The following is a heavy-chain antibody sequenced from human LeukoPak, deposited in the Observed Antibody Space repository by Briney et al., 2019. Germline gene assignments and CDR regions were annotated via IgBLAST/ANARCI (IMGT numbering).Heavy chain of an antibody. Sequence: PGGSLGLSCAASGFTFNIYSMSWVRQAPGKGLEWVANIKKDGSEKYYVDSVRGRFTISRDNAKNSLYLQMNSLRAEDTAVYYCARDAPRSYPRFDPWGQGTLVTVSS. J-gene: IGHJ5*02. CDR3: ARDAPRSYPRFDP. V-gene: IGHV3-7*01. CDR1: GFTFNIYS. CDR2: IKKDGSEK.